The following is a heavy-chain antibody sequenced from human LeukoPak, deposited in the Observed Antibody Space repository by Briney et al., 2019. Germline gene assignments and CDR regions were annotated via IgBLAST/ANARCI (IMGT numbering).Heavy chain of an antibody. CDR3: TTVGSSYPY. V-gene: IGHV3-15*01. D-gene: IGHD6-13*01. CDR1: GFIFNNAW. CDR2: IKSKADGETT. J-gene: IGHJ4*02. Sequence: GGSLRLSCAASGFIFNNAWMSWVRQAPGKGLEWVGRIKSKADGETTDYAAPVKGRFTISRDDSKNTLYLQMSSLKTEDTAVYYRTTVGSSYPYWGQGTLVTVSS.